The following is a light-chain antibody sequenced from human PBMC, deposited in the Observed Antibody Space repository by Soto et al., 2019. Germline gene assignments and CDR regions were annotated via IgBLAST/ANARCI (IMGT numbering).Light chain of an antibody. V-gene: IGKV3-15*01. CDR3: QQYNHCPAAT. CDR1: QSVSSY. J-gene: IGKJ4*01. Sequence: ASQSVSSYLAWYQQKPGQAPRLLICDASNRATGFPARFSGSGSGTGFNLTIGSLPSQDFGVSDRQQYNHCPAATYGGGTKVDIK. CDR2: DAS.